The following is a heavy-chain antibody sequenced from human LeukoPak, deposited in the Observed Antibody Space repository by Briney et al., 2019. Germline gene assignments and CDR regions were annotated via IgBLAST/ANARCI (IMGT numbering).Heavy chain of an antibody. CDR2: TYYRSKWLY. CDR1: GNTFSSIYVT. Sequence: SQTLSLTCAISGNTFSSIYVTWNCVSQSPSRDLEWLGRTYYRSKWLYDYDVPVKGQITINPDTSKNQFSLQLNSVTPEDTALYYCARATSGHFDYWGQGILVTVSS. J-gene: IGHJ4*02. V-gene: IGHV6-1*01. CDR3: ARATSGHFDY. D-gene: IGHD3-10*01.